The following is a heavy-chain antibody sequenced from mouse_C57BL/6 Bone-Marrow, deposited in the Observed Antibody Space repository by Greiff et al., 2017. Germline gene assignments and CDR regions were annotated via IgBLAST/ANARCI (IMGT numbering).Heavy chain of an antibody. D-gene: IGHD2-3*01. CDR3: ARYDGPWYFDV. J-gene: IGHJ1*03. CDR2: INPSSGYT. CDR1: GYTFTSYT. Sequence: VQLQESGAELARPGASVKMSCKASGYTFTSYTMHWVKQRPGQGLEWIGYINPSSGYTKYNQKFKDKATLTADKSSSTAYMQLSSLTSEDSAVYSCARYDGPWYFDVWGTGTTVTVSS. V-gene: IGHV1-4*01.